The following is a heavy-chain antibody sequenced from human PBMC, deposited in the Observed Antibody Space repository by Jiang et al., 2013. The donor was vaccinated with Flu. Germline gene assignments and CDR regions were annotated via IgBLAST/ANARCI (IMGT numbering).Heavy chain of an antibody. Sequence: TFTTYAMNWVRQAPGQGLEWMGWINTNTGNPTYARDFTGRFVFSLDPSVSTAYLQISSLKAEDTAVYYCTRSLCSGGVCYRGADYYTMDVWGQGTTVTVSS. J-gene: IGHJ6*02. CDR2: INTNTGNP. CDR1: TFTTYA. CDR3: TRSLCSGGVCYRGADYYTMDV. D-gene: IGHD2-8*02. V-gene: IGHV7-4-1*02.